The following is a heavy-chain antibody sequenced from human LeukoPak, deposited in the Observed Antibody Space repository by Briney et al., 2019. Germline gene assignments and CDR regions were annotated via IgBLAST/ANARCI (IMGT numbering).Heavy chain of an antibody. V-gene: IGHV3-30*02. D-gene: IGHD3-22*01. CDR1: GFTFSSYW. Sequence: GGSLRLSCAASGFTFSSYWMSWVRQAPGKGLEWVAFIRYDGSNKYYADSVKGRFTISRDNSKNTLYLQMNSLRAEDTAVYYCAKGAGYYDSSGYALDIWGQGTMVTVSS. CDR3: AKGAGYYDSSGYALDI. CDR2: IRYDGSNK. J-gene: IGHJ3*02.